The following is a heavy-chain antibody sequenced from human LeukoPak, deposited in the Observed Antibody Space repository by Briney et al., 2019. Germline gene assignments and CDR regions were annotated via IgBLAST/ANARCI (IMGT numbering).Heavy chain of an antibody. CDR2: IYYSGST. J-gene: IGHJ6*03. CDR3: ATLPDKSHCYMDV. V-gene: IGHV4-59*08. Sequence: SETLSLTCTVSGGSISSYYWSWIRQPPGKGLEWIGYIYYSGSTNYNPSLKSRVTISVDTSKNQFSLKLSSVTAADTAVYYCATLPDKSHCYMDVWGKGTTVTVSS. CDR1: GGSISSYY. D-gene: IGHD1-14*01.